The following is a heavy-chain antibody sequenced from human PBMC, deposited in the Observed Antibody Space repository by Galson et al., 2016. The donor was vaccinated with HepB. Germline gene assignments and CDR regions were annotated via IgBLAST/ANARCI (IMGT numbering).Heavy chain of an antibody. J-gene: IGHJ4*02. V-gene: IGHV3-23*01. CDR1: GFTFSSYA. D-gene: IGHD3-22*01. CDR2: ISGSGGST. CDR3: AKSPWYDSSGYYYFDC. Sequence: SLRLSCAASGFTFSSYAMSWVRQAPGEGLEWISGISGSGGSTFYADSVKGRFTISRDKSKNTLYLQMNSLRAEDTAVYHCAKSPWYDSSGYYYFDCWGQGTLVTVSS.